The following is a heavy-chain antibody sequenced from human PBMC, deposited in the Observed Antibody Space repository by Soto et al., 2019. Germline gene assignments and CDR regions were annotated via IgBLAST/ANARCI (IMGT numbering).Heavy chain of an antibody. D-gene: IGHD3-3*01. CDR2: IYYSGST. J-gene: IGHJ4*02. Sequence: PSETLSLTCTVSGGSTSSGDYYWSWIRQPPGKGLEWIGYIYYSGSTYYNPSLKSRVTISVDTSKNQFSLKLSSVTAADTAVYYCARAPPYYDFWSGLDYWGQGTLVTVSS. V-gene: IGHV4-30-4*01. CDR1: GGSTSSGDYY. CDR3: ARAPPYYDFWSGLDY.